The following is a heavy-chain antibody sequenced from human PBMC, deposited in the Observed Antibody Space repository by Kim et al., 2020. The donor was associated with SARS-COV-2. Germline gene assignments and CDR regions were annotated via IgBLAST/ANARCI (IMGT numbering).Heavy chain of an antibody. V-gene: IGHV1-24*01. CDR2: FDPEDGET. D-gene: IGHD1-26*01. CDR1: GYTLTELS. J-gene: IGHJ5*02. CDR3: ATGVGMGVPSWFDP. Sequence: ASVKVSCKVSGYTLTELSMHWVRQAPGKGLEWMGGFDPEDGETIYAQKFQGRVTMIEDTSTDTAYMELSSLRSEDTAVYYCATGVGMGVPSWFDPWGQGT.